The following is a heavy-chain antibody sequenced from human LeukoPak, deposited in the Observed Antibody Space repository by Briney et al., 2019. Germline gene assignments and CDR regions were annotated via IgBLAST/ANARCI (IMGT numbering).Heavy chain of an antibody. J-gene: IGHJ6*03. CDR3: ARAGGWNYVTEYYYMDV. CDR2: IIPIFGTA. D-gene: IGHD1-7*01. CDR1: GGTFSSYA. V-gene: IGHV1-69*05. Sequence: SVKVSCKASGGTFSSYAMSWVRQAPGQGLEWMGGIIPIFGTANYAQKFQGRVTITTDESTSTAYMELSSLRSEDTAVYYCARAGGWNYVTEYYYMDVWGKGTTVTVSS.